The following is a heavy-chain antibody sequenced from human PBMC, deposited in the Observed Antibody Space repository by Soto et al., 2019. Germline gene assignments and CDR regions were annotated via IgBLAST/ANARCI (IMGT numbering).Heavy chain of an antibody. CDR3: AKEWLHYDILTGYYGGYYFDY. CDR1: GGSVTGFY. V-gene: IGHV4-59*02. J-gene: IGHJ4*02. D-gene: IGHD3-9*01. CDR2: IFHSGSS. Sequence: ASETLSLTCTVSGGSVTGFYWSWIRQPPGKGLEWIGYIFHSGSSNYNPSLKSRVTISVDTSKSQISLRLTSVTAADTAVYYCAKEWLHYDILTGYYGGYYFDYWGQGTLVTVSS.